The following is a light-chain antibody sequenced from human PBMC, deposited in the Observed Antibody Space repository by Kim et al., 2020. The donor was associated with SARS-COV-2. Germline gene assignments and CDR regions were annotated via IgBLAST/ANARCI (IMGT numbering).Light chain of an antibody. CDR3: SSYTSSDSLI. CDR1: SSDVGGYNY. J-gene: IGLJ2*01. Sequence: QAITISGTGNSSDVGGYNYVSWYQQHPGKAPKLMIYDVTKRPSGVSNRFSGSKSGNTASLTISGLQAEDEADYFCSSYTSSDSLIFGGGTQLTVL. CDR2: DVT. V-gene: IGLV2-14*03.